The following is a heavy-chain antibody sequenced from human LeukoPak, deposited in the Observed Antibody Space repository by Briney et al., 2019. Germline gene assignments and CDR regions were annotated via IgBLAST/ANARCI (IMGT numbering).Heavy chain of an antibody. D-gene: IGHD1-1*01. J-gene: IGHJ3*02. CDR1: GYTFTSYG. Sequence: SVKVSCKASGYTFTSYGISWVRQAPGQGLEWMGGIIPIFGTANYAQKFQGRVTITADESTSTAYMELSSLRSEDTAVYYCARGKLVRGAFDIWGQGTMVTVSS. CDR3: ARGKLVRGAFDI. CDR2: IIPIFGTA. V-gene: IGHV1-69*13.